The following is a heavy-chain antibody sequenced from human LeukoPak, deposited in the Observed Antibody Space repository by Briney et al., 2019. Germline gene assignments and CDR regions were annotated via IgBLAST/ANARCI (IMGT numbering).Heavy chain of an antibody. CDR3: ARARSGWSTGSFGY. V-gene: IGHV3-20*04. J-gene: IGHJ4*02. CDR2: INWNGGST. Sequence: GGSLRLSCEASGFTFDDYGMSWVRQAPGKGLEWVSGINWNGGSTGYADSVKGRFTISRDNAKNSLYLQMNSLRAEDTALYYCARARSGWSTGSFGYWGQGTLVTVSS. CDR1: GFTFDDYG. D-gene: IGHD6-19*01.